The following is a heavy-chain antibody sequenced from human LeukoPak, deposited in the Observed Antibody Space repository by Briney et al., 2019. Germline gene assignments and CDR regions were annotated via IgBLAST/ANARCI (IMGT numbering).Heavy chain of an antibody. D-gene: IGHD3-10*01. CDR2: IGSSGSPI. J-gene: IGHJ4*02. CDR1: GFTFRNYD. V-gene: IGHV3-48*02. Sequence: PGGSLRLSCAASGFTFRNYDMNWVRQAPGKGLEWVSFIGSSGSPIYYADSVKGRFTISRDNAKSSLYLQMNSLRDEDTAVYYCARDATYYYGSAAVHYFDYWGQGTLVTVSS. CDR3: ARDATYYYGSAAVHYFDY.